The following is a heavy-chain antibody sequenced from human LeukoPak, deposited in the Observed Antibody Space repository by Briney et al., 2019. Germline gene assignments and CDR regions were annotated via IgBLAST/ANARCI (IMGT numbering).Heavy chain of an antibody. CDR3: ARELEEVATLTRREAWYFDL. D-gene: IGHD5-12*01. V-gene: IGHV3-30-3*01. CDR2: ISYDGSNK. Sequence: GGSLRLSCAASGFTFSNSWMSWVRQAPGKGLEWVAVISYDGSNKYYADSVKGRFTISRDNSKNTLYLQMNSLRAEDTAVYYCARELEEVATLTRREAWYFDLWGRGTLVTVSS. J-gene: IGHJ2*01. CDR1: GFTFSNSW.